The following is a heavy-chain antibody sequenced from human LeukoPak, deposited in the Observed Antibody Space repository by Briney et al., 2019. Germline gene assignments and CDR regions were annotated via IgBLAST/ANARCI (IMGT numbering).Heavy chain of an antibody. Sequence: SQTLSLTCTVSGGSISSGSYYWSWIRQPAGKGLEWIGRIYTSGSTNYNPSLKGRVTISVDTSKIQFSLKLSSVTAADTAVYYCARGRGLGSFDLWGRGTLVTVSS. V-gene: IGHV4-61*02. CDR2: IYTSGST. CDR3: ARGRGLGSFDL. CDR1: GGSISSGSYY. D-gene: IGHD3-10*01. J-gene: IGHJ2*01.